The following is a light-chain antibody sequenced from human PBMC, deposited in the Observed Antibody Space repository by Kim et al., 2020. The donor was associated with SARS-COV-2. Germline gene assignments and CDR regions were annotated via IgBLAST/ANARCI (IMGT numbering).Light chain of an antibody. CDR1: GGDVGAYNY. Sequence: ITISCAGTGGDVGAYNYVSWHKQHPGTAPQLMIHDGSERPAVVSTRFSGSKSGNPASLPISGLQAEDEADYYCSSYTSSSTLVFGGGTQLTVL. V-gene: IGLV2-14*04. J-gene: IGLJ2*01. CDR3: SSYTSSSTLV. CDR2: DGS.